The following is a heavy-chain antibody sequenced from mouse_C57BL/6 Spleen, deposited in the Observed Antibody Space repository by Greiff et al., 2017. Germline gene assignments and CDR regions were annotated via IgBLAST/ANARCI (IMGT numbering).Heavy chain of an antibody. V-gene: IGHV2-2*01. Sequence: QVQLQQSGPGLVQPSQSLSITCTVSGFSLPSYGVHWVRQSPGKGLEWLGVIWSGGSTDYNAAFISRLSISKDNSKFQVFFKMNSLQADDTARYYCARNFGYGSSAWFAYWGQGTLGTVSA. CDR3: ARNFGYGSSAWFAY. J-gene: IGHJ3*01. D-gene: IGHD1-1*01. CDR2: IWSGGST. CDR1: GFSLPSYG.